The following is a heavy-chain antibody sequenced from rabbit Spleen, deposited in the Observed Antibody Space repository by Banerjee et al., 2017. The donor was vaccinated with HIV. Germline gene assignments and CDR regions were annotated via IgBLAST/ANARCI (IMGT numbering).Heavy chain of an antibody. Sequence: QSLEESGGGLVKPGGTLTLTCKASGSDISRYYMCWVRQAPGKGLEWIGYIDPLFGSTYYANWVNGRFTISSHNAQNTLYLQLNSLTVADTATYFCVREAGYGGYGDANLWGQGTLVTVS. D-gene: IGHD6-1*01. CDR3: VREAGYGGYGDANL. V-gene: IGHV1S43*01. CDR1: GSDISRYY. CDR2: IDPLFGST. J-gene: IGHJ4*01.